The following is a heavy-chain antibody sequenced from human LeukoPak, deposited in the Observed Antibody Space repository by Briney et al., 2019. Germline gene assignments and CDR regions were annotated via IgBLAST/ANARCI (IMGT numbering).Heavy chain of an antibody. CDR1: GYTFTSYG. CDR2: ISAYNGNT. CDR3: ARHRCSGGSCYSPLPGY. D-gene: IGHD2-15*01. J-gene: IGHJ4*02. V-gene: IGHV1-18*01. Sequence: AASVKVSCKASGYTFTSYGISWVRQAPGQGLEWMGWISAYNGNTNYAQKLQGRVTMTTDTSTSTAYMELRSLRSDDTAVYYCARHRCSGGSCYSPLPGYWGRGTLVTVSS.